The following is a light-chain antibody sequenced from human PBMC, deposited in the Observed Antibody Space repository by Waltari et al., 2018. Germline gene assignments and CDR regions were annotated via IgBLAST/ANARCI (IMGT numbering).Light chain of an antibody. J-gene: IGLJ1*01. Sequence: QSVLTQPPSASGTPGQRVTISCSGSSSNIGTNSVYWYQHLPGTAPKLLIDRTDQRPSGVPDRFFASKSGTSASLAISGLRSEDEADYYCAAWDDSLSGSYVFGTGTKVTVL. CDR3: AAWDDSLSGSYV. CDR1: SSNIGTNS. V-gene: IGLV1-47*01. CDR2: RTD.